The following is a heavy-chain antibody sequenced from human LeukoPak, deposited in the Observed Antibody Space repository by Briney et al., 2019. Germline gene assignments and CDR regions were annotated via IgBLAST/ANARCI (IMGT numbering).Heavy chain of an antibody. D-gene: IGHD2-15*01. CDR1: GFTFSSYA. J-gene: IGHJ6*03. CDR3: ARPYCSGGSCYYYYYYMDV. CDR2: ISYDGSNK. V-gene: IGHV3-30*04. Sequence: GGSLRLSCAASGFTFSSYAMHWVRQAPGKGLEWVAVISYDGSNKYYADSVKGRFTISRDNSKNTLYLQMNSLRAEDTAVYYCARPYCSGGSCYYYYYYMDVWGRGTTVTISS.